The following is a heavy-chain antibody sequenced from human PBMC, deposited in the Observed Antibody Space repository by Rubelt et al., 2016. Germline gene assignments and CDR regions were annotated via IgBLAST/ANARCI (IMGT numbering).Heavy chain of an antibody. J-gene: IGHJ4*02. D-gene: IGHD2-21*01. Sequence: QVQLVQSGAEVKKPGSSVKVSCKASGGTFSSYAISWVRQAPGQGLEWLGGIIPIFVPANYAQQCQGRVTMTRDTSTNTGYMELRSLISDDTAVYYCARYQDVVSLDFWGQGTLVTVSS. V-gene: IGHV1-69*06. CDR1: GGTFSSYA. CDR3: ARYQDVVSLDF. CDR2: IIPIFVPA.